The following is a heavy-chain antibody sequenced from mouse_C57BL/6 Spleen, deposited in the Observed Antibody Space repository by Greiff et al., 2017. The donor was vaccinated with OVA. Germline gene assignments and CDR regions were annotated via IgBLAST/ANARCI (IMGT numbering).Heavy chain of an antibody. CDR3: ARLYAMDY. CDR1: GYTFTDYY. Sequence: VQLQQSGPELVKPGASVKISCKASGYTFTDYYMNWVKQSHGKSLEWIGDINPNNGGTSYNQKFKGKATLTVDKSSSTAYMELRSRTSEDSAVYYCARLYAMDYWGQGTSVTVSS. J-gene: IGHJ4*01. CDR2: INPNNGGT. V-gene: IGHV1-26*01.